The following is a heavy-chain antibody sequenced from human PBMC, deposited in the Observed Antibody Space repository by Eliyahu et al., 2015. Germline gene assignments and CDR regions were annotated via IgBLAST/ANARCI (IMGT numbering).Heavy chain of an antibody. Sequence: QVHLQQWGTGLVKPSETLSLTCAVYGGSFSGYHGNWIRQSPGKGLEWIGEINNSGTTNYNPSLKSRATISVDTSKNQFSLKLNSVTAADTAVYYCATDYLAFWGQGTLVTVSS. D-gene: IGHD4/OR15-4a*01. CDR2: INNSGTT. V-gene: IGHV4-34*01. CDR3: ATDYLAF. CDR1: GGSFSGYH. J-gene: IGHJ4*01.